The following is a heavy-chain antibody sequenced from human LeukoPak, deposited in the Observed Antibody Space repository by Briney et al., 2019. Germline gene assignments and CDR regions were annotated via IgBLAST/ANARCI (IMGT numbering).Heavy chain of an antibody. D-gene: IGHD4-17*01. CDR2: ISSSTSYI. Sequence: GGSLRLSCAASGFTFSSCSMNWIRQAPGEGLEWVSSISSSTSYIYYADSVKGRFTISKNNAKNSLYLQMNSLRAEDTAVYYCARAGGSTVSHSDYWGQGTLVTVSS. CDR1: GFTFSSCS. V-gene: IGHV3-21*01. CDR3: ARAGGSTVSHSDY. J-gene: IGHJ4*02.